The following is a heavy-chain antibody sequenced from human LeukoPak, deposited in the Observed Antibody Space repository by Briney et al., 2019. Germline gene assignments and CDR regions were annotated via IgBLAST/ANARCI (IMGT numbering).Heavy chain of an antibody. J-gene: IGHJ4*02. CDR2: INHSGIT. CDR3: ARGLVTHVGLWNY. D-gene: IGHD2-21*02. CDR1: GGSFSGYY. V-gene: IGHV4-34*01. Sequence: SETLSLTCAVYGGSFSGYYWSWIRQPPGKGLEWLGEINHSGITNYNPSLKSRVTISLDMSKNPFSLKLSSVTAADTAVYYCARGLVTHVGLWNYWGQGSLVTVSS.